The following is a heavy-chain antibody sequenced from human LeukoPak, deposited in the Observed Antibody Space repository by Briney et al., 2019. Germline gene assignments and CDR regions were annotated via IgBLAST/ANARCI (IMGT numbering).Heavy chain of an antibody. CDR2: FYSGGDI. D-gene: IGHD2-15*01. CDR1: GFSVCTNH. V-gene: IGHV3-66*01. Sequence: PGGSLRLSCAASGFSVCTNHMSWVRQAPGKGLEGVSVFYSGGDIYYADSVKGRFTISRDYSKNTLYLQMNSLRVEDTAVYYCARVSDTLYFDFRGQGTLVTVSS. CDR3: ARVSDTLYFDF. J-gene: IGHJ4*02.